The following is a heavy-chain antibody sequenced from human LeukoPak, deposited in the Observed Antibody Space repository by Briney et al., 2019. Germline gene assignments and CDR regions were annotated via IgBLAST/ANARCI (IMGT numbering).Heavy chain of an antibody. CDR2: IYPGDSDT. J-gene: IGHJ3*02. CDR3: ARPLYHYGSGEDAFDI. CDR1: GYSFTSYW. D-gene: IGHD3-10*01. V-gene: IGHV5-51*01. Sequence: HGESLKISCKGSGYSFTSYWIGWVRQMPGKGLEWMGVIYPGDSDTRYSPSFQGQVTISADKSISTAYLQWSSLKASDTAMYYCARPLYHYGSGEDAFDIWGQGTMVTVSS.